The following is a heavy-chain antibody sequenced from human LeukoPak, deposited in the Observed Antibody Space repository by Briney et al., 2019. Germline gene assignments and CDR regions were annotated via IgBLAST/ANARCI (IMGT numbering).Heavy chain of an antibody. V-gene: IGHV3-23*01. CDR1: GFTFSSYT. CDR2: ITTSDGNT. J-gene: IGHJ4*02. CDR3: ASGGGAYSYGYLDY. D-gene: IGHD5-18*01. Sequence: PGGSLRLSCAASGFTFSSYTMSWVRQAPGKGLEWVSTITTSDGNTYYADSVKGRFTVSRDNSKNTLYLQMNSLRAEDTAVFYCASGGGAYSYGYLDYWGRGTLVTVSS.